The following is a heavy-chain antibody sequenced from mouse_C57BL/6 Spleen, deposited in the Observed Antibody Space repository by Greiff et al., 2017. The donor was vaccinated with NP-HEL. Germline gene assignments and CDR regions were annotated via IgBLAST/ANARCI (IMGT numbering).Heavy chain of an antibody. J-gene: IGHJ4*01. CDR2: ISGGGGNT. D-gene: IGHD1-1*01. Sequence: EVHLVESGGGLVKPGGSLKLSCAASGFTFSSYTMSWVRQTPEKRLEWVATISGGGGNTYYPDSVKGRFTISRDNAKNTLYLQMSSLRSEDTALYYCAREYYGLDYWGQGTSVTVSS. CDR1: GFTFSSYT. V-gene: IGHV5-9*01. CDR3: AREYYGLDY.